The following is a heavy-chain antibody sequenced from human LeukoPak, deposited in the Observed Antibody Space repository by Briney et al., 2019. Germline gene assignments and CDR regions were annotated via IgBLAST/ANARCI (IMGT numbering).Heavy chain of an antibody. CDR3: ARDGETIVGATTFCDY. D-gene: IGHD1-26*01. CDR2: IWYDGSNK. V-gene: IGHV3-33*01. J-gene: IGHJ4*02. CDR1: GFTFSSYG. Sequence: PGGSLRLSCAASGFTFSSYGMHWVRQAPGKGLEWVAVIWYDGSNKYYADSVKGRFTISRDNSKNTLYLQMNSLRAEDTAVYYCARDGETIVGATTFCDYWGQGTLVTVSS.